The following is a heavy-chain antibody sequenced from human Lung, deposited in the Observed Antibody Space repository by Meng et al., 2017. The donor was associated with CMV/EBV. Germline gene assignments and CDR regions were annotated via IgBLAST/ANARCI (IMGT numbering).Heavy chain of an antibody. CDR3: ARNSPAAPHYYYYGMDV. CDR2: IYYSGST. V-gene: IGHV4-59*01. J-gene: IGHJ6*02. D-gene: IGHD2-2*01. CDR1: GGSISSYY. Sequence: SETLSLXCTVSGGSISSYYWSWIRQPPGKGLEWIGYIYYSGSTNYNPSLKSRVTISVDTSKNQFSLKLSSVTAADTAVYYCARNSPAAPHYYYYGMDVWGPWNXV.